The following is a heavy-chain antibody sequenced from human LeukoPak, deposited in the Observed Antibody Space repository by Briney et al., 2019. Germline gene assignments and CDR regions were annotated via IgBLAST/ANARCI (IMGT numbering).Heavy chain of an antibody. D-gene: IGHD6-13*01. CDR3: ASTARYSRANYYYYGMDV. CDR1: GGSISSYY. V-gene: IGHV4-59*08. Sequence: PSETLSLTCTVSGGSISSYYWSWIRQPPGKGLEWIGYIYYSGSTNYNPSLKSRVTISVDTSKNQFSLELSSVTAADTAVYYCASTARYSRANYYYYGMDVWGQGTTVTVSS. CDR2: IYYSGST. J-gene: IGHJ6*02.